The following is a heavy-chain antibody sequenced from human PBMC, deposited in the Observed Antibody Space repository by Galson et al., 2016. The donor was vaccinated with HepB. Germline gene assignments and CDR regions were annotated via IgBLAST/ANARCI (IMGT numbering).Heavy chain of an antibody. CDR2: ISAYNGNT. CDR1: GSTFTSYG. V-gene: IGHV1-18*01. CDR3: ARESGVTTGWFDP. D-gene: IGHD4-17*01. J-gene: IGHJ5*02. Sequence: SVKVSCKASGSTFTSYGISWVRQAPGQGLEWMGWISAYNGNTNYAQKLQGRVTMTTDTSTSTAYTELRSLRSDDTAVYYCARESGVTTGWFDPWGQGTLVTVSS.